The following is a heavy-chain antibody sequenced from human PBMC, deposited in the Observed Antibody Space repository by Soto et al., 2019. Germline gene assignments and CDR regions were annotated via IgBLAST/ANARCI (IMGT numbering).Heavy chain of an antibody. V-gene: IGHV3-23*01. CDR2: ISGSDAGT. CDR1: GFTFSSHA. CDR3: TKDPCTRSSCYFGF. J-gene: IGHJ4*02. D-gene: IGHD2-2*01. Sequence: PGGSLRLSCEASGFTFSSHAMSWVRQAPGKGLEWVSAISGSDAGTFDADSVRGRFTISRDNSKNTLYLHMTSLRVEDTAIYYCTKDPCTRSSCYFGFWGQGSLVTVSS.